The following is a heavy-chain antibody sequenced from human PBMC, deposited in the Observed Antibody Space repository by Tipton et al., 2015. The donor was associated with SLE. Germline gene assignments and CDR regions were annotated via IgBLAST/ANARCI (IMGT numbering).Heavy chain of an antibody. CDR3: ARGGYYDFWSGWSYNWFDP. CDR1: AGSFSGYY. Sequence: TLSLTCAVYAGSFSGYYWSWIRQPPGKGLEWIGYIYYSGSTNYNPSLKSRVTISVDTSKNQFSLKLSSVTAADTAVYYCARGGYYDFWSGWSYNWFDPWGQGTLVTVSS. CDR2: IYYSGST. J-gene: IGHJ5*02. V-gene: IGHV4-59*01. D-gene: IGHD3-3*01.